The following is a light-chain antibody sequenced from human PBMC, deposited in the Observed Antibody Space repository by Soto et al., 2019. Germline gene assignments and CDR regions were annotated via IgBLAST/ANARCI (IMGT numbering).Light chain of an antibody. CDR1: QRVADTY. J-gene: IGKJ4*01. CDR3: QQYNNWPPLT. CDR2: GAS. Sequence: PGERATLSCRASQRVADTYLAWYQQRPGQAPRLLIYGASRRATGIPERFGGSGSETDFTLTISRLEPEDFAVYYCQQYNNWPPLTFGGGTKVEIK. V-gene: IGKV3-20*01.